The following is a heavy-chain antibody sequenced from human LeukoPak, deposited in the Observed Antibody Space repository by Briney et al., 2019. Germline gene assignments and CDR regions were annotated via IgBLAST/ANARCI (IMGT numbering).Heavy chain of an antibody. CDR1: GGSISSSSYY. Sequence: PSETLSLTFTVSGGSISSSSYYWGWIRQPPGKGLEWIGSIYYSGSTYYNPSLKSRVTISVDTSKNQFSLKLSSVAAADTAVYYCASLTAADAFDIWGQGTMVTVSS. D-gene: IGHD2-21*02. CDR3: ASLTAADAFDI. V-gene: IGHV4-39*07. CDR2: IYYSGST. J-gene: IGHJ3*02.